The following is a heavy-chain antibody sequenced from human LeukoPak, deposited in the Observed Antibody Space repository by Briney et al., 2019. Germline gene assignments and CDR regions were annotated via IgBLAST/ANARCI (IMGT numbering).Heavy chain of an antibody. CDR3: ARAGGSSWHQGYFDL. D-gene: IGHD6-13*01. V-gene: IGHV4-59*01. CDR1: GGSISSYY. CDR2: IYYSGST. Sequence: SETLSLTCTVSGGSISSYYWSWIRQPPGKGLEWFGYIYYSGSTNYNPSLKSRVTISVDTSKNQFSLKLSSVTAADTAVYYCARAGGSSWHQGYFDLWGRGTLVTVSS. J-gene: IGHJ2*01.